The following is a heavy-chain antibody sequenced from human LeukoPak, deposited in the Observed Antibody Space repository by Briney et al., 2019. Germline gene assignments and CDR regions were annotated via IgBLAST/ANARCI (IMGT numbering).Heavy chain of an antibody. J-gene: IGHJ4*02. D-gene: IGHD7-27*01. V-gene: IGHV3-23*01. CDR1: GFTFNIHA. Sequence: GGSLRLSCAASGFTFNIHAMTWARQAPGRGLEWVSVISSNGDSTFYADSVKGRFTISRDNSKNMVFLQMDSLGAEDMAVYSCARNWGLDYWGQGTLVTVSS. CDR3: ARNWGLDY. CDR2: ISSNGDST.